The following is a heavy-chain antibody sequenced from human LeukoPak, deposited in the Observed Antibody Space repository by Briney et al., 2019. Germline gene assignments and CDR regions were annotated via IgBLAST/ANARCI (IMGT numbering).Heavy chain of an antibody. Sequence: GGSLRLSCVASGFTFSAYSMNWVRQAPGKGLEWVSSISSSSSNIYYADSVKGRFTISRDNANNAKNSLYLQMNSLRAEDTAVYYCARAKFDVSGYYYRGFDIWGQGTMVTVSS. CDR1: GFTFSAYS. J-gene: IGHJ3*02. CDR3: ARAKFDVSGYYYRGFDI. D-gene: IGHD3-22*01. V-gene: IGHV3-21*01. CDR2: ISSSSSNI.